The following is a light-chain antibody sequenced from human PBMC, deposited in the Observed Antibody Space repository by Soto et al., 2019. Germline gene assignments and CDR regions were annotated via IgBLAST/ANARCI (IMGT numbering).Light chain of an antibody. Sequence: EIVMTQSPATLSVSPGERATLSCRASQSVSSNLAWYQQKPGQAPRLLIYGASTRATGIPARFSGSGSGTEFTLTFSSLQSEDFAGYYWQQYNNWPPYTFGQGTKLEIK. CDR2: GAS. CDR3: QQYNNWPPYT. V-gene: IGKV3-15*01. CDR1: QSVSSN. J-gene: IGKJ2*01.